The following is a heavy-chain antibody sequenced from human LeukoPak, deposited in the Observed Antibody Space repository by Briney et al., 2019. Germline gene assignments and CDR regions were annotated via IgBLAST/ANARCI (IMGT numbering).Heavy chain of an antibody. Sequence: LTGGSLRLSCVVSGLTVSSYCMSWVRQAPGKGLDWVASISAGGGSTYYADSVKGRFTISRDNAKNTLYLQMNSLRGEDTALYYCDPNWNLDYWGQGSMVTVSS. D-gene: IGHD1-1*01. CDR1: GLTVSSYC. CDR3: DPNWNLDY. CDR2: ISAGGGST. V-gene: IGHV3-23*01. J-gene: IGHJ4*01.